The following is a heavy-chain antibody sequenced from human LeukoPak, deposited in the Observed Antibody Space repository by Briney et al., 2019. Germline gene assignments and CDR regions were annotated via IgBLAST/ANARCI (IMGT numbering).Heavy chain of an antibody. CDR3: VRQRLWSDL. CDR1: GGSISSGSYY. V-gene: IGHV4-61*02. J-gene: IGHJ5*02. D-gene: IGHD5-18*01. Sequence: PSETLSLTCTVSGGSISSGSYYWSWIRQPAGKGLEWIGRIYTSGSTNYNPSLKSRVTISVDTSKNQFSLKLSSVTAADTAVYYCVRQRLWSDLWGQGTLVIVSS. CDR2: IYTSGST.